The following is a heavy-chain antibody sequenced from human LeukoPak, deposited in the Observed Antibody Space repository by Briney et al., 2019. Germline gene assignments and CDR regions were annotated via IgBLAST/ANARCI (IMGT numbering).Heavy chain of an antibody. CDR2: IKQDGSEK. D-gene: IGHD6-13*01. V-gene: IGHV3-7*03. CDR1: GFTFGSYW. J-gene: IGHJ4*02. CDR3: ASPGPAAADY. Sequence: PGGSLRLSCAASGFTFGSYWMSWVRQAPGKGLEWVANIKQDGSEKYYVDSVKGRFTISRDNSKNTLYLQMNSLRAEDTAVYYCASPGPAAADYWGQGTLVTVSS.